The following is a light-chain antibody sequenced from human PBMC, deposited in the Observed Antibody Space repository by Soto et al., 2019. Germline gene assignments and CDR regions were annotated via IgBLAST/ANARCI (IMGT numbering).Light chain of an antibody. Sequence: SALTQPASVSGSPGQSITISCTGTSSDVGGYNYVSWYQQHPGKAPKLMIYDVSNRPSGVSNRFSGSKSGNTASLTISGLQSEDEADYYCSSYTSSSPLGYVFGTGAKLTVL. J-gene: IGLJ1*01. CDR1: SSDVGGYNY. V-gene: IGLV2-14*01. CDR3: SSYTSSSPLGYV. CDR2: DVS.